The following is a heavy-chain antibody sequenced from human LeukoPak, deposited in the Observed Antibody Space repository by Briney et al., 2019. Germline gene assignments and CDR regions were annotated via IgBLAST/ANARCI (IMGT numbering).Heavy chain of an antibody. J-gene: IGHJ4*02. Sequence: PSETLSLTCTVSGGSISSGGYYWSWIRQPPGKGLEWIGYIYHSGSTYYNPSLKSRVTISVDRSKNQFSLKLSSVTAADTAVYYCARERYCSSTSCHPAFDYWGQGTLVTVSS. CDR3: ARERYCSSTSCHPAFDY. CDR2: IYHSGST. V-gene: IGHV4-30-2*01. D-gene: IGHD2-2*01. CDR1: GGSISSGGYY.